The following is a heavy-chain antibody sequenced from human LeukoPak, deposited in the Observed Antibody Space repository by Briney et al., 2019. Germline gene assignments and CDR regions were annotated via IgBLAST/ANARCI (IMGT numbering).Heavy chain of an antibody. Sequence: PSETLSLTCTVSGDSISSGSYYWSWIRQPAGRGLEWLGRIITGGFISGITNYNPSLKSRVTISVDTSKNQISLKLTSVTAADTAAYYCAREGTSSWSGLDPFDIWGQGTVVTVSS. V-gene: IGHV4-61*02. J-gene: IGHJ3*02. CDR3: AREGTSSWSGLDPFDI. D-gene: IGHD6-13*01. CDR1: GDSISSGSYY. CDR2: IITGGFISGIT.